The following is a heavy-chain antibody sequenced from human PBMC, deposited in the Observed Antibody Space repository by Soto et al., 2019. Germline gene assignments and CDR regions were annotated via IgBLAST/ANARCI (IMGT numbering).Heavy chain of an antibody. CDR1: GGSISSSSYY. D-gene: IGHD2-15*01. CDR3: AILPPEPPGYCSGGSCYSKSYGYFDY. CDR2: IYYSGST. V-gene: IGHV4-39*01. J-gene: IGHJ4*02. Sequence: SETLSLTCTVSGGSISSSSYYWGWIRQPPGKGLEWIGSIYYSGSTYYNPSLKSRVTISVDTSKNQFSLKLSSVPAADTAVYYCAILPPEPPGYCSGGSCYSKSYGYFDYWGQGTLVTVSS.